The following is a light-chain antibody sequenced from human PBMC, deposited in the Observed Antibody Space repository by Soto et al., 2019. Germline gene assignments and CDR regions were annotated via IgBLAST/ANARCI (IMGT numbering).Light chain of an antibody. CDR1: NIGTRT. Sequence: SYELTQPPSESVSPGQTARITCGGNNIGTRTVDWYQQKAGQAPVLVVHDDSDRPSGITERFSGFNSGHXXTLTITRVEPGDEADYFCQVWDSSSDQYVFGTGTKVTVL. CDR2: DDS. CDR3: QVWDSSSDQYV. V-gene: IGLV3-21*02. J-gene: IGLJ1*01.